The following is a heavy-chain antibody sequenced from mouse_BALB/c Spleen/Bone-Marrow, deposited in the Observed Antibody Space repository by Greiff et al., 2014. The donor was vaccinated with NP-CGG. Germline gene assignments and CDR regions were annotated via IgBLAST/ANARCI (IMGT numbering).Heavy chain of an antibody. Sequence: EVQLQQSGTVLTRPGASVKMSCKASGYSFTSYWMHWVKQRPGQGLEWIGAIYPENSDTSYNQKFKGKAKLTAVTSATTAYMEFSSLTNEDSAVYYCTRVTMAMDYWGQGTSVTVSS. CDR1: GYSFTSYW. V-gene: IGHV1-5*01. D-gene: IGHD1-1*02. CDR2: IYPENSDT. CDR3: TRVTMAMDY. J-gene: IGHJ4*01.